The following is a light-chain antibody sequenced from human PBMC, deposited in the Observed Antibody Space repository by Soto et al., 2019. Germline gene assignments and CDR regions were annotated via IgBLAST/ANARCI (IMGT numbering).Light chain of an antibody. CDR3: QKHDGVPL. Sequence: DIQLTQSPSSLSASVGDRVTITCQASQDISNHSTWYQQKPGKAPNLLIYDASDFETGVPSRFSGGGSGTFFSFTINSLQPEDSATYYCQKHDGVPLFGPGTKVEIK. CDR1: QDISNH. CDR2: DAS. J-gene: IGKJ3*01. V-gene: IGKV1-33*01.